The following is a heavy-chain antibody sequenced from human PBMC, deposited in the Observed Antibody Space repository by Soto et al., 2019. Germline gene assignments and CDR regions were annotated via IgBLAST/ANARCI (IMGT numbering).Heavy chain of an antibody. CDR1: GFTFSSYW. J-gene: IGHJ5*02. D-gene: IGHD1-1*01. V-gene: IGHV3-74*01. Sequence: PGGSLRLSCAASGFTFSSYWMHWVRQAPGKGLVWVSRINSDGSSTSYADSVKGRFTISRDNAKNTLYLQMNSLRAEDTAVYYCARVDFMLEPPISLDPWGQGTLVTVSS. CDR2: INSDGSST. CDR3: ARVDFMLEPPISLDP.